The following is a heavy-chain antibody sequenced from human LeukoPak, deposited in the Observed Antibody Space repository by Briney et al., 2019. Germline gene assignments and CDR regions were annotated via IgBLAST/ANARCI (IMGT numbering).Heavy chain of an antibody. Sequence: SETLSLTCTVSGGSISSYYWSWIRQPPGKGLEWIGYIYSSGSTNYSPSLKSRVAISVDTSKNQFSLKLSFVTAADTAVYYCARHYGYSYGYGDYWGQGTLVTVSS. CDR3: ARHYGYSYGYGDY. CDR1: GGSISSYY. D-gene: IGHD5-18*01. J-gene: IGHJ4*02. V-gene: IGHV4-59*08. CDR2: IYSSGST.